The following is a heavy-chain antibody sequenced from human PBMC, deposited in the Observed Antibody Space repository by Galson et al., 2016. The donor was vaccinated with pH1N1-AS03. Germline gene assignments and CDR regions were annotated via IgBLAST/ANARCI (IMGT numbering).Heavy chain of an antibody. CDR2: INKDGNEK. D-gene: IGHD2-2*01. Sequence: SLRLSCAVSGFTFGSHWMSWVRQAPGKGLEWVANINKDGNEKYYVDSVKGRFAISRDNAKNSLYLQMNSLRAEDTAVYYCARDRTVVAAPIIYYYGMDVWGQGTTVTVSS. CDR3: ARDRTVVAAPIIYYYGMDV. V-gene: IGHV3-7*03. CDR1: GFTFGSHW. J-gene: IGHJ6*02.